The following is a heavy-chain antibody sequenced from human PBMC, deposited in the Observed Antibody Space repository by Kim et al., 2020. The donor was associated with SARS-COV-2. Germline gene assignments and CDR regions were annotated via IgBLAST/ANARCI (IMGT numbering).Heavy chain of an antibody. D-gene: IGHD3-9*01. J-gene: IGHJ4*02. CDR1: GGSISSSNW. CDR3: ASRTLRYFDWSEV. Sequence: SETLSLTCAVSGGSISSSNWWSWVRQPPGKGLEWIGEIYHSGSTNYNPSLKSRVTISVDKSKNQFSLKLSSVTAADTAVYYCASRTLRYFDWSEVWGQGTLVTVSS. V-gene: IGHV4-4*02. CDR2: IYHSGST.